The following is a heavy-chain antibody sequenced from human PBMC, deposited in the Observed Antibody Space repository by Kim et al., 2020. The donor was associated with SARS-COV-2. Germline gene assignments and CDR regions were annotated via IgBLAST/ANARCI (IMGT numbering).Heavy chain of an antibody. CDR3: ATAGPYYYYGMDV. V-gene: IGHV3-33*01. J-gene: IGHJ6*02. Sequence: YQDSVKGRFTISRDNSKNTLYLQMNSLRAEDTAVYYCATAGPYYYYGMDVWGQGTTVTVSS. D-gene: IGHD6-13*01.